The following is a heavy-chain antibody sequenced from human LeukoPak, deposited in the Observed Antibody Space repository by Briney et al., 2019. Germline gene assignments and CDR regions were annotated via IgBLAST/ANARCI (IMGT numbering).Heavy chain of an antibody. CDR1: GFTFSDYN. CDR2: ISRSGSTK. CDR3: ARVLRYCSGGNCYSGGLGYMDV. J-gene: IGHJ6*03. D-gene: IGHD2-15*01. V-gene: IGHV3-11*01. Sequence: PGGSLRLSCAASGFTFSDYNMRWIRQAPGKGLEWVSSISRSGSTKYYADSVKGRFTISRDNAKNSLFLQMNSLRAEDTAVYYCARVLRYCSGGNCYSGGLGYMDVWGKGTAVTISS.